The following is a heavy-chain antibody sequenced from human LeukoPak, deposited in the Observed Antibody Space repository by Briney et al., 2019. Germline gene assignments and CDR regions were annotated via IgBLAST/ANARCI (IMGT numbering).Heavy chain of an antibody. D-gene: IGHD3-22*01. V-gene: IGHV3-48*01. CDR2: ISSSSSTI. CDR3: AKDAHFPHDILDI. J-gene: IGHJ3*02. Sequence: GGSLRLSCAASGFTFSSYSMNWVRQAPGKGLEWVSYISSSSSTIYYADSVAGRFTISRDNSKKSLYLQINNLRAEDTAVYYCAKDAHFPHDILDIWGQGTMVTVSS. CDR1: GFTFSSYS.